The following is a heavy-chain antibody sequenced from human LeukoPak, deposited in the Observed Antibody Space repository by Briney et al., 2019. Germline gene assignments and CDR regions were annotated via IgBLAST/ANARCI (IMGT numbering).Heavy chain of an antibody. CDR3: ARTWGKDGPFDY. V-gene: IGHV1-18*01. Sequence: GASVKVSCKASGYTFTSYGISWVRQAPGQGLEWMGWISAYNGNTNYAQKLQGRVTMTRDTSTSTVYMELSSLRSEDTAVYYCARTWGKDGPFDYWGQGTLVTVSS. CDR2: ISAYNGNT. J-gene: IGHJ4*02. CDR1: GYTFTSYG. D-gene: IGHD5-24*01.